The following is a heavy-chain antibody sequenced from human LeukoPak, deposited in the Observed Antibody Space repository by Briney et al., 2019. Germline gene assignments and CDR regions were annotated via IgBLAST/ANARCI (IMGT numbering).Heavy chain of an antibody. Sequence: PSETLSLTGTVTGGSIGSGDYYWSWIRQPPGKGLEWIGRIFHSGSTYYNPSLKSRVTMSVDTSENHFSLNLRSVTAADTAVYYCARRRGSHYFDYWGQGTLVTVYS. D-gene: IGHD3-10*01. CDR2: IFHSGST. J-gene: IGHJ4*02. CDR1: GGSIGSGDYY. V-gene: IGHV4-39*02. CDR3: ARRRGSHYFDY.